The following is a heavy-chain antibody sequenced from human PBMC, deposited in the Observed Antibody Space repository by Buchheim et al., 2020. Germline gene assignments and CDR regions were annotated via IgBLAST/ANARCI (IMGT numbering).Heavy chain of an antibody. CDR2: IHPNSVGT. V-gene: IGHV1-2*02. CDR3: AREGVNVTWNYGLDV. D-gene: IGHD3-16*01. J-gene: IGHJ6*02. Sequence: QVQLVQSGAEVKKPGASVKVSCKASGYTFTDYYIHWVRQAPGQGLEWMGWIHPNSVGTNYAKKFQGRVTFTRDTSISINDMERNRLTSDDTAVYYCAREGVNVTWNYGLDVWGQGTT. CDR1: GYTFTDYY.